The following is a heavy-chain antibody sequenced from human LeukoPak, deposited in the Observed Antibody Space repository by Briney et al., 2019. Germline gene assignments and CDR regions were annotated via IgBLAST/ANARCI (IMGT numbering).Heavy chain of an antibody. CDR3: TTAYYYGSGSRGFDY. J-gene: IGHJ4*02. Sequence: PGGSLRLSCAASGFTFSNAWMSWVRQAPGKGLEWVGRIKSKTDGGTTDYAAPVKGRFTISRDDSKNTLYLQMNSLKTEDTAVYYCTTAYYYGSGSRGFDYWGQGTLVTVSS. V-gene: IGHV3-15*01. CDR1: GFTFSNAW. CDR2: IKSKTDGGTT. D-gene: IGHD3-10*01.